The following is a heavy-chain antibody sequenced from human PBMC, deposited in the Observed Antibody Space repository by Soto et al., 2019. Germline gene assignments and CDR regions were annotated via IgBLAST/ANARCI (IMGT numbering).Heavy chain of an antibody. CDR3: AKDRQGDYGGNFCDY. V-gene: IGHV3-30*18. Sequence: QVQLVESGGGVVQPGRSLRLSCAASGFTFSSYGMHWVRQAPGKGLEWVAVISYDGSNKYYADSVKGRFTISRDNSKNTLYLQMSSLRAEDTAVYYCAKDRQGDYGGNFCDYWGQGTLVTVSS. CDR2: ISYDGSNK. CDR1: GFTFSSYG. J-gene: IGHJ4*02. D-gene: IGHD4-17*01.